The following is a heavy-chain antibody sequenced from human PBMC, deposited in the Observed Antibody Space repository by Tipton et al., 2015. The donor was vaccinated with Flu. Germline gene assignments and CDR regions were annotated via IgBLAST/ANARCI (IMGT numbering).Heavy chain of an antibody. CDR3: LRQNCGGDCFPDH. V-gene: IGHV5-51*01. J-gene: IGHJ4*02. D-gene: IGHD2-21*02. CDR2: IYPDDSDT. Sequence: VQLVQSGAELKEPGESLKISCKGSGNSFSTYWIGWVRQMAGKGLEWMGIIYPDDSDTRYSPSFQGQVTITADKSINTAYLQWSSLKASDTAMYFCLRQNCGGDCFPDHWGPGTLVTVSS. CDR1: GNSFSTYW.